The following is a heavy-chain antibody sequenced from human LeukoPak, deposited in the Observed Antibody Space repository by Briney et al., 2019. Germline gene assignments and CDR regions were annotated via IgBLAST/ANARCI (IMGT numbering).Heavy chain of an antibody. D-gene: IGHD5-24*01. Sequence: GGSLRLSCAASGSTFSNAWMSWVRQAPGKGLEWVGRIKSKTDGGTTDYAAPVKGRFTISRDDSKNTLYLQMNSLKTEDTAVYYCTTDFREMAGDIWGQGTMVTVSS. CDR3: TTDFREMAGDI. CDR2: IKSKTDGGTT. J-gene: IGHJ3*02. V-gene: IGHV3-15*01. CDR1: GSTFSNAW.